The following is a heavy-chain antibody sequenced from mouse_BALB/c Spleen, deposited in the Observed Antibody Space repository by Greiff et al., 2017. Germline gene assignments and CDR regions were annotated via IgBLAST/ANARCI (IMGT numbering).Heavy chain of an antibody. V-gene: IGHV1-69*02. CDR3: ARGGRKDYYFDY. Sequence: QVQLQQSGAELVRPGASVKLSCKASGYTFTDYWMHWVKQRPGQGLEWIGAIDTSDSYTSYNQKFKGKATLTVDESSSTAYMQLSSLTSEDSAVYYCARGGRKDYYFDYWGQGTTLTVSS. CDR1: GYTFTDYW. J-gene: IGHJ2*01. CDR2: IDTSDSYT.